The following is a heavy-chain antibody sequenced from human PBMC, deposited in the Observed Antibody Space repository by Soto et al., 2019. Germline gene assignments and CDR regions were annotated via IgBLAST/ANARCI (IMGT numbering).Heavy chain of an antibody. Sequence: GESLKISCKGSGYSFTSYWIGWVRQMPGKGLELMGIIYPGDSDTRYSPSFQGQVTISADKSISTAYLQWSSLKASDTAMYYCARTAAAGKYYYGMDVWGQATTVTVSS. CDR1: GYSFTSYW. CDR3: ARTAAAGKYYYGMDV. D-gene: IGHD6-13*01. V-gene: IGHV5-51*01. CDR2: IYPGDSDT. J-gene: IGHJ6*02.